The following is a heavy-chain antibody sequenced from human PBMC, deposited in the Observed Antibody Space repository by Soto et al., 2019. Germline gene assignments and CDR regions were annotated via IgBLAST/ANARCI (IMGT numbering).Heavy chain of an antibody. Sequence: ASVKVSCKASGYTFTGYYMHWVRQAPGQGLEWMGWINPNSGGTNYAQKFQGRVTMTRDTSISTAYMELSRLRPDDTAVYYCARGVGLLAGMDVWGQGTTVTVSS. CDR2: INPNSGGT. J-gene: IGHJ6*02. CDR1: GYTFTGYY. D-gene: IGHD1-26*01. CDR3: ARGVGLLAGMDV. V-gene: IGHV1-2*02.